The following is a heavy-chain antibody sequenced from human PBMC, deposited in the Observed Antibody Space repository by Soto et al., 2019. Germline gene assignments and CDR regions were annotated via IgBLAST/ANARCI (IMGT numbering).Heavy chain of an antibody. J-gene: IGHJ6*02. D-gene: IGHD6-6*01. CDR2: ISGSGGST. Sequence: PGGSLRLSCAASGFTLSSYAMSWVRQAPGKGLEWVSAISGSGGSTYYADSVKGRFTISRDNSKNTLYLQMNSLRAEDTAVYYCAKGGAIGIAAQYYYYYGMDVWGQGTTVTVSS. V-gene: IGHV3-23*01. CDR1: GFTLSSYA. CDR3: AKGGAIGIAAQYYYYYGMDV.